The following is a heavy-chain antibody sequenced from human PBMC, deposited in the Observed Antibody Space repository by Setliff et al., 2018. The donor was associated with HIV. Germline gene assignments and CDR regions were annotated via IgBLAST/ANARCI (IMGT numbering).Heavy chain of an antibody. V-gene: IGHV4-59*12. J-gene: IGHJ4*01. CDR2: IYYSGST. Sequence: PSETLSLTCTVSGGSISSYYWSWIRQPPGKGLEWIGYIYYSGSTNYNPSLKSRLTISVDTPKNQFSLKLSSVTAADTAVYYCARGVVAYDYSYGDAPFDYWGHGTLVTVSS. CDR3: ARGVVAYDYSYGDAPFDY. D-gene: IGHD5-18*01. CDR1: GGSISSYY.